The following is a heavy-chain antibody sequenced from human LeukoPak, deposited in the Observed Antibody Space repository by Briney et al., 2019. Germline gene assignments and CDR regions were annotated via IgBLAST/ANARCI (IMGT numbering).Heavy chain of an antibody. V-gene: IGHV3-23*01. D-gene: IGHD4-23*01. Sequence: GGSLRLSCAASGFTFGSYAMSWVRQAPGRGLEWVSSLSPSGASIYYADSVKGRFSISRDNSKNTLYLQMNNLRAEDTALYYCTAGPYGGNTPFDYWGQGTLVTISS. J-gene: IGHJ4*02. CDR3: TAGPYGGNTPFDY. CDR2: LSPSGASI. CDR1: GFTFGSYA.